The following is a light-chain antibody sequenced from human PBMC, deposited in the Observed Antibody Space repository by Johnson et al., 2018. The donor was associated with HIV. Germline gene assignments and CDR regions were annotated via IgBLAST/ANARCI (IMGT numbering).Light chain of an antibody. CDR1: SSNIGNNY. CDR3: GTWDSSLSIYV. CDR2: ENN. Sequence: QSVLTQPPSVSAAPGQKVTISCSGSSSNIGNNYVSWYQQFPGTAPKLLIYENNKRPSGITDRLSGSKSGTSATLGITGLQTGDEADYYCGTWDSSLSIYVFGIGTKVTVL. V-gene: IGLV1-51*02. J-gene: IGLJ1*01.